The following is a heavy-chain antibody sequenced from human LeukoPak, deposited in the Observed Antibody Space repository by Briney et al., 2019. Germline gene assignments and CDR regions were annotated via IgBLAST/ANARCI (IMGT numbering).Heavy chain of an antibody. D-gene: IGHD6-13*01. CDR3: ARAYSSSWYWNWFDP. V-gene: IGHV4-34*01. J-gene: IGHJ5*02. Sequence: SETLSLTCAVHGGSFRGYYGAWIRQPPGKGVEWIGNIYPTGSPYYNPSLKSRVTISVDTSKNQFSLKISSVGAADTAVYYSARAYSSSWYWNWFDPWGQGTLVTVSS. CDR2: IYPTGSP. CDR1: GGSFRGYY.